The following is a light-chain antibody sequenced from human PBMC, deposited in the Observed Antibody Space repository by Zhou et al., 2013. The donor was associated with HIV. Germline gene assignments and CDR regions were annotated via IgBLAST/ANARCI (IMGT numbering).Light chain of an antibody. Sequence: EIVLTQSPGTLSLSPGERATLSCWASQSVSSNLAWYQQKPGQAPRLLMYGASSRANGIPDRFSGSGSGTDFTLTISSLQPEDFATYYCQQLNSYPPETFGQGTKVEIK. CDR1: QSVSSN. V-gene: IGKV3D-15*01. CDR3: QQLNSYPPET. J-gene: IGKJ1*01. CDR2: GAS.